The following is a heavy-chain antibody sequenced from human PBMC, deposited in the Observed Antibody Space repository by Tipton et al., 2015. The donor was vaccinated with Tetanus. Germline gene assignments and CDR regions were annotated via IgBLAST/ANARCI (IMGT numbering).Heavy chain of an antibody. CDR1: GGSISSSSYY. CDR2: IYYSGST. J-gene: IGHJ6*02. Sequence: TLSLTCTVSGGSISSSSYYWGWIRQPPGKGLEWIGSIYYSGSTYYNPSLKGRVTISVDTSKNQFSLKLSSVTAADTAMSYCARHSSSWDDYYYYGLDVWCQATPVTVSS. D-gene: IGHD6-13*01. CDR3: ARHSSSWDDYYYYGLDV. V-gene: IGHV4-39*01.